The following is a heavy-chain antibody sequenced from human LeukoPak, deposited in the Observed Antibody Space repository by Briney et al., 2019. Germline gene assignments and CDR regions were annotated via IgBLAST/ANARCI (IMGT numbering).Heavy chain of an antibody. J-gene: IGHJ4*02. CDR3: AGKRGSRLRGYFDY. D-gene: IGHD5-12*01. CDR1: GFTFSSYA. CDR2: TSGSGGNT. V-gene: IGHV3-23*01. Sequence: GGSLRLSCAASGFTFSSYAMSWVRQAPAKVLEWVSTTSGSGGNTYYADSVKGRFTISRDNSKNTLYLQMNSLRAEDTAVYYCAGKRGSRLRGYFDYWGQGTLVTVSS.